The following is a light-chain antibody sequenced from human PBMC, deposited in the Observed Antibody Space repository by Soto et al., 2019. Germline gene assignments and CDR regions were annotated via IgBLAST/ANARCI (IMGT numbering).Light chain of an antibody. Sequence: DIVMTQSPESLAVSLGERATINCKSSQSVLYRSNNKNYLAWYQQKPGQPPKLLIYWASTRESGVPDRFSGSGSGTDFTLTLNSLQAEDVAVYFCQHYDSSPWTFGQGTKVEIK. V-gene: IGKV4-1*01. CDR1: QSVLYRSNNKNY. CDR2: WAS. J-gene: IGKJ1*01. CDR3: QHYDSSPWT.